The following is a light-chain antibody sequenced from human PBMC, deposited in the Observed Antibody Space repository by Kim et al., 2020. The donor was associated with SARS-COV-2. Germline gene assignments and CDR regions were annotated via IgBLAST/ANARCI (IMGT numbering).Light chain of an antibody. V-gene: IGLV3-19*01. Sequence: VALGQTVRITCQGDSLRSYYATWYQQRPGQAPMLVIYFKNNRPSEIPDRFSGSSSGNTASLTITGAQAEDEADYYCGSRDTNHNVIFGGGTNLTVL. CDR2: FKN. CDR1: SLRSYY. J-gene: IGLJ2*01. CDR3: GSRDTNHNVI.